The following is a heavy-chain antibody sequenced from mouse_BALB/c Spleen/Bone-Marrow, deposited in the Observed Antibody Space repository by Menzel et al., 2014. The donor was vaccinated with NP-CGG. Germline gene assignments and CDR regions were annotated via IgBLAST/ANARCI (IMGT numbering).Heavy chain of an antibody. CDR1: GYAFTNYW. CDR2: INPGSGGI. Sequence: VQVVESGAELVRPWTSVKVSCKASGYAFTNYWIEWIKQRPGQGLEWIGVINPGSGGINYNEKFKGKATLTADKSSSTAYMQLSSLTSDDSAVYFCARESVRGMDYWGQGTSVTVSS. J-gene: IGHJ4*01. V-gene: IGHV1-54*01. CDR3: ARESVRGMDY. D-gene: IGHD2-14*01.